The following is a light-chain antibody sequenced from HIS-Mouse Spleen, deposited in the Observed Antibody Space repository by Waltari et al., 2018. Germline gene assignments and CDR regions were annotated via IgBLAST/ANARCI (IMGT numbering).Light chain of an antibody. J-gene: IGKJ2*01. CDR1: QGISSY. Sequence: DIQMTQSPSSLSASLGDRVNNTCRASQGISSYLNWCQQKPGKAPKLLIYAASSLQSRVPSRFSGSGSAADFTLTISSLQPEDFATYYCQQSYSTLMYTFGQGTKLEIK. CDR2: AAS. CDR3: QQSYSTLMYT. V-gene: IGKV1-39*01.